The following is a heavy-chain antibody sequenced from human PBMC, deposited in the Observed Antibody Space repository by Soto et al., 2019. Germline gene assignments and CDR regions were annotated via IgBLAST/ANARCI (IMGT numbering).Heavy chain of an antibody. CDR3: AREWGGGYIDW. CDR2: ISPSASTR. J-gene: IGHJ4*02. V-gene: IGHV3-48*03. Sequence: ESGGGLVQPGGSLRLSCAASGFTFSTYAMKWVRQAPGKGLEWVSSISPSASTRYYADSVKGRFTISRDTAKNSLYLQMNSLRAEDTAVYYCAREWGGGYIDWWGQGTLVTVSS. CDR1: GFTFSTYA. D-gene: IGHD2-15*01.